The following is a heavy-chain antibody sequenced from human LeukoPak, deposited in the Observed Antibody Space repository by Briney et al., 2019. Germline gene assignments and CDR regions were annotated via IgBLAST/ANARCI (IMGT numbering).Heavy chain of an antibody. D-gene: IGHD2-8*01. CDR3: ARETLGYCTNGVYRRQNCPFDY. Sequence: GGSLRLSCAASGFTFSSYSMNWVRQAPGKGLEWVSSISSSSSYIYYADSVKGRFTISRDNAKNSLYLQMNSLRAEDTAVYYCARETLGYCTNGVYRRQNCPFDYWGQGTLVTVSS. CDR1: GFTFSSYS. J-gene: IGHJ4*02. CDR2: ISSSSSYI. V-gene: IGHV3-21*01.